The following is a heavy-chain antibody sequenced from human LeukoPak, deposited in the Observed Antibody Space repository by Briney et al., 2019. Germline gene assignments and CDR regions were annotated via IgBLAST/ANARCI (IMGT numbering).Heavy chain of an antibody. CDR2: INPNTGNT. CDR3: ARAFVVRGIHYYGMDV. V-gene: IGHV1-2*04. D-gene: IGHD3-10*01. CDR1: GYTFTSYY. J-gene: IGHJ6*04. Sequence: APVKVPCKASGYTFTSYYMQWVRQAPGQGLEWMGCINPNTGNTNYAQKFQGWVTMTRDTSINTAYMELSSLKSDDTAVYYCARAFVVRGIHYYGMDVWGKGTTVTVSS.